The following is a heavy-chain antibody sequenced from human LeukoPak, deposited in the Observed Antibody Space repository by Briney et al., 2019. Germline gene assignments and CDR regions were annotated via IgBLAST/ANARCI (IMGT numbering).Heavy chain of an antibody. D-gene: IGHD5-12*01. V-gene: IGHV5-51*01. CDR3: ARLLYSGSNWFDP. Sequence: GASLKISCKGFGYRFTSYWIGWVRQLPGKGLEWMGIIYPGVSDTRYSPSFQGQVTISADKSISTAYLQWSSLKASDTAMYYCARLLYSGSNWFDPWGQGTLVTVSS. J-gene: IGHJ5*02. CDR1: GYRFTSYW. CDR2: IYPGVSDT.